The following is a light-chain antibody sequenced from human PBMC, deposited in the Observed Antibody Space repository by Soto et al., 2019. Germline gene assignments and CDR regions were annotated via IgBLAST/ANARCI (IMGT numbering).Light chain of an antibody. CDR1: QSTSTS. Sequence: DIHLTQSPSPLSASVGDRVTITCRASQSTSTSLAWYQQKPGKAPSLLIYDASTLQSGVPSRFSGSGSGTEFVLTIASLQPDDFATYYCQQYDDYPFTFGPGTKLESK. CDR2: DAS. J-gene: IGKJ2*01. CDR3: QQYDDYPFT. V-gene: IGKV1-5*01.